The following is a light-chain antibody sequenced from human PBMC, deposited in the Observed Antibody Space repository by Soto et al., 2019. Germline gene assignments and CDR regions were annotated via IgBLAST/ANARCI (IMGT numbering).Light chain of an antibody. Sequence: DIQMTQSPSTLSASVGDRVTITCRASQSIGDYLAWYQDKPGKAPNLLIYDASTLHSGVPSRFSGSGSGTDFTFTISSLQPEDIATYYCQQYDNLPFFGPGTKVDIK. CDR1: QSIGDY. J-gene: IGKJ3*01. CDR3: QQYDNLPF. CDR2: DAS. V-gene: IGKV1-5*01.